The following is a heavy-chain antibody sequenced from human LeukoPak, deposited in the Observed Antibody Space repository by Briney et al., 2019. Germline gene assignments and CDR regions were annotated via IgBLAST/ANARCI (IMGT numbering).Heavy chain of an antibody. CDR1: GFTFSSYA. D-gene: IGHD1-1*01. CDR2: ISGGGGNI. CDR3: AKHGGWNDRCYFDY. J-gene: IGHJ4*02. Sequence: QPGGSLRLSCAASGFTFSSYAMSWVSQAPGKGLEWVSAISGGGGNINYADSVKGRFTISRDNSKNTLYLQMHSLRAEDTAVYYCAKHGGWNDRCYFDYWGQGTLVTVSS. V-gene: IGHV3-23*01.